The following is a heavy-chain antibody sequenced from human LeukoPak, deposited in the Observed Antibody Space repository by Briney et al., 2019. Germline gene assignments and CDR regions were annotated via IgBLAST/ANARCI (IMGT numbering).Heavy chain of an antibody. J-gene: IGHJ4*02. Sequence: ASVKVSCKASGYTFTSYGISWVRQAPGQGLEWMGWISAYNGNTNYAQKLQGRVTMTTDTSTSTAYMELRSPRSDDTAVYYCAGAGSKYGDDDYWGQGTLVTVSS. CDR1: GYTFTSYG. V-gene: IGHV1-18*01. D-gene: IGHD4-17*01. CDR3: AGAGSKYGDDDY. CDR2: ISAYNGNT.